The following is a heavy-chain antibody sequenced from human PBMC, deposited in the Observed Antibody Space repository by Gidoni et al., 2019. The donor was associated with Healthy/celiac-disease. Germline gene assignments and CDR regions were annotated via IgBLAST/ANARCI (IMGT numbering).Heavy chain of an antibody. V-gene: IGHV3-23*01. D-gene: IGHD2-2*02. J-gene: IGHJ4*02. CDR3: ASAVVVPAAIRDRAFDY. CDR1: GFTFSRSA. CDR2: ISGSGGST. Sequence: EVQLLESGGGLVQPGGSLRLSCAASGFTFSRSAMSWVLQAPGKGLEWVSAISGSGGSTYYADSVKGRFTISRDNSKNTLYLQMNSLRAEDTAVYYCASAVVVPAAIRDRAFDYWGQGTLVTVSS.